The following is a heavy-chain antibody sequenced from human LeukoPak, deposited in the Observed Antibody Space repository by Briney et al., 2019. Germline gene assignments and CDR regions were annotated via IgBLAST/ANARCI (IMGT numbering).Heavy chain of an antibody. CDR3: ARQPSYYYDSSGYYLFGAFDI. J-gene: IGHJ3*02. CDR2: IYPGDSDT. V-gene: IGHV5-51*01. Sequence: GESLKSSCKGSGYSFTSYWIGWVRAMPGKGLEWIGIIYPGDSDTRYSPSFQGQVTISADQSISTAYLQWSSLKASDTAMYYCARQPSYYYDSSGYYLFGAFDIWGQGTMVTVSS. D-gene: IGHD3-22*01. CDR1: GYSFTSYW.